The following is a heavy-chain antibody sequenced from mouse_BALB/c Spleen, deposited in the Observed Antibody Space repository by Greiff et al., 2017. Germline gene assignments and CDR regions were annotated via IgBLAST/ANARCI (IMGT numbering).Heavy chain of an antibody. Sequence: EVQRVESGGGLVQPGGSLKLSCAASGFTFSSYTMSWVRQTPEKRLEWVAYISNGGGSTYYPDTVTGRFTISRDNAKNTLYLEMSSLRSEDTAMYYCARDRGDYDGAMDYWGQGTSVTVSS. D-gene: IGHD2-4*01. CDR2: ISNGGGST. J-gene: IGHJ4*01. CDR3: ARDRGDYDGAMDY. V-gene: IGHV5-12-2*01. CDR1: GFTFSSYT.